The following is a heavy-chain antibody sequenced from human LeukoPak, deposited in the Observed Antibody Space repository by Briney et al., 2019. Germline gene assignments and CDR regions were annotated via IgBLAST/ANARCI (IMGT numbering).Heavy chain of an antibody. J-gene: IGHJ4*02. CDR2: IYHSGST. D-gene: IGHD6-13*01. V-gene: IGHV4-4*02. Sequence: SETLSLTCAVSGGSISSSNWWSWVRQPPGKGLEWIGEIYHSGSTNYNPSLKSRVTISVDKSKSQFSLKLSSVTAADTAVYYCARDPIAAAGGDYWGQGTLVTVSS. CDR1: GGSISSSNW. CDR3: ARDPIAAAGGDY.